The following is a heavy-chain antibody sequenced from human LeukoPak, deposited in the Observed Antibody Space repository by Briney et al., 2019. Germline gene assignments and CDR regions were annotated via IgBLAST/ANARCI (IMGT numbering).Heavy chain of an antibody. CDR2: IYYNGHT. CDR3: ARGWVHLDY. V-gene: IGHV4-59*01. CDR1: GSSISGYY. D-gene: IGHD1-1*01. Sequence: SETLSLTCTVSGSSISGYYWSWIRQTPGKTLEWIGYIYYNGHTYYNHSLKSRVTISVDTSKNQLSLKLTAVTAADTAVYYCARGWVHLDYWGQGALVTVSS. J-gene: IGHJ4*02.